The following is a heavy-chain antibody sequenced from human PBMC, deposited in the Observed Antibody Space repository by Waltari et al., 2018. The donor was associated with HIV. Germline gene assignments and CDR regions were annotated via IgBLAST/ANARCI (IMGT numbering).Heavy chain of an antibody. CDR1: GGPISSGRYY. CDR3: AREGKEDYDFWSGYFFGMDV. J-gene: IGHJ6*02. CDR2: IYTSGST. D-gene: IGHD3-3*01. Sequence: QVQLQESGPGLVKPSQPLSPTCTVSGGPISSGRYYWSWIRQPAGKGLEWIGRIYTSGSTNYNPSLKSRVTISVDTSKNQFSLKLSSVTAADTAVYYCAREGKEDYDFWSGYFFGMDVWGQGTTVTVSS. V-gene: IGHV4-61*02.